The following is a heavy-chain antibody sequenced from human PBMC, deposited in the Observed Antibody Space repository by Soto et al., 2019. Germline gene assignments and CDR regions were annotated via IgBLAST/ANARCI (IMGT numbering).Heavy chain of an antibody. CDR3: ARGREQWLVDAFDI. CDR1: GGSFSGYY. J-gene: IGHJ3*02. V-gene: IGHV4-34*01. Sequence: SETLSLTCAVYGGSFSGYYWNWIRQPPGKGLEWIGDTNHSGSTNYNPSLKSRVTISVDTSKNQFPLKLSSVTAADTAVYYCARGREQWLVDAFDIWGLGTMVT. CDR2: TNHSGST. D-gene: IGHD6-19*01.